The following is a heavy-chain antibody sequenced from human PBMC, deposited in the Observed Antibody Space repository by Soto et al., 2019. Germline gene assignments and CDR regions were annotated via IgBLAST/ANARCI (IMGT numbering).Heavy chain of an antibody. CDR1: GYSFTSYW. V-gene: IGHV5-51*01. J-gene: IGHJ4*02. CDR3: ASLTSGVDTAMVTSFFYY. CDR2: IYPGDSDT. Sequence: GESLKISCKGSGYSFTSYWIGWVRQMPGKGLEWMGIIYPGDSDTRYSTSFQGQVTISADKSVSTAYLQWSILKASDTAMYYCASLTSGVDTAMVTSFFYYWGQGTLVTVSS. D-gene: IGHD5-18*01.